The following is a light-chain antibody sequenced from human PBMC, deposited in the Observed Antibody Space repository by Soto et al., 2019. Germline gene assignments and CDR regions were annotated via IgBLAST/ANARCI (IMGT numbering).Light chain of an antibody. J-gene: IGKJ4*01. CDR2: GAS. CDR1: QSVSSN. V-gene: IGKV3D-15*01. CDR3: QQYNNWPLT. Sequence: EIVMTQSPATLSVSPGERATLSCRASQSVSSNLAWYQQNPGQAPRLLISGASTRATGIPARFSGSGSGTEFTLTISSLQSEDFAVYYCQQYNNWPLTFGRGTKVEIK.